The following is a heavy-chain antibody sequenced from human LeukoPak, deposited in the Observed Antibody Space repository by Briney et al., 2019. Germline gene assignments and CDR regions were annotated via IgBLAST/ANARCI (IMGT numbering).Heavy chain of an antibody. CDR3: AREESIVGATGAFDI. Sequence: GGSLRLSCAASGFAFSTSTMHWVRQAPGKGPEWVSVISYDGSNKYYADSVKGRFTISRDNSKNTLYLQMNSLRAEGTAVYYCAREESIVGATGAFDIWGQGTMVTVSS. J-gene: IGHJ3*02. CDR1: GFAFSTST. V-gene: IGHV3-30-3*01. CDR2: ISYDGSNK. D-gene: IGHD1-26*01.